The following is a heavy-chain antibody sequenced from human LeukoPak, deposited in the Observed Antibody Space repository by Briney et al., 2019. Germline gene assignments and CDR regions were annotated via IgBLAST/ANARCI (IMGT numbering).Heavy chain of an antibody. CDR1: GFTFSSYS. CDR3: ARAGSYSTGRYYFDY. D-gene: IGHD5-18*01. Sequence: GGSLRLSCAASGFTFSSYSMNWVRQAPGKGLEWVSCISSSSSTIYYADSVEGRFTISRDNAKNSLYLQMNSLRAEDTAVYYCARAGSYSTGRYYFDYWGQGTLVTVSS. V-gene: IGHV3-48*01. CDR2: ISSSSSTI. J-gene: IGHJ4*02.